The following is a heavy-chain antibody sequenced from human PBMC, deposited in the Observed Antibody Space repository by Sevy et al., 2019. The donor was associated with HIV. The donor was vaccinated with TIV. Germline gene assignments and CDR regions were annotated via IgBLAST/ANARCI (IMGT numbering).Heavy chain of an antibody. CDR3: ARAARIAARRVDAFDI. CDR2: INPNSGGT. CDR1: GYTFTGYY. J-gene: IGHJ3*02. Sequence: ASVKVSCKASGYTFTGYYMHWVRQAPGQGLEWMGRINPNSGGTNYAQKFQGRVTMTRDTSISKAYMELSRLRSNDTAVYYCARAARIAARRVDAFDIWGQGTMVTVSS. D-gene: IGHD6-6*01. V-gene: IGHV1-2*06.